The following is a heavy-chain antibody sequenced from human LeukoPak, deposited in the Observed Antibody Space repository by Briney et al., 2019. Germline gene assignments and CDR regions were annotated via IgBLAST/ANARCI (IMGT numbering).Heavy chain of an antibody. CDR1: GGSISSYY. J-gene: IGHJ4*02. Sequence: PSETLSLTCTVSGGSISSYYWSWIRQPPGKGLEWIGYIYYSGSTNYNPSLKSRVTISVDTSKNQFSLKLSSVTAADTAVYYCARDRYSSSSYYFDYWGQGTLVTVSS. D-gene: IGHD6-6*01. CDR2: IYYSGST. CDR3: ARDRYSSSSYYFDY. V-gene: IGHV4-59*01.